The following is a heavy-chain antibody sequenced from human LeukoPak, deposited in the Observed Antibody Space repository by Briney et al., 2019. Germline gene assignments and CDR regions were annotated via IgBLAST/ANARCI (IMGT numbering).Heavy chain of an antibody. V-gene: IGHV3-23*01. J-gene: IGHJ6*02. CDR1: GFTFSSYA. D-gene: IGHD1-14*01. Sequence: PGGSLRLSCAASGFTFSSYAMSWVRQAPGKGLEWVSAISGSGGSTYYADSVKGRFTISRDNSKNTLYLQMNSLRAEDTAVYYCAKSPGILDYYYGMDVWGQGTTVTVSS. CDR2: ISGSGGST. CDR3: AKSPGILDYYYGMDV.